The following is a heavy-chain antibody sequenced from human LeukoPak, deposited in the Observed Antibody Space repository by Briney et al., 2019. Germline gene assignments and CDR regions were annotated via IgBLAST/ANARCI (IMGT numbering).Heavy chain of an antibody. J-gene: IGHJ4*02. V-gene: IGHV3-21*01. CDR2: ISSSSSYI. CDR1: GFTFSSYS. Sequence: PGGSLRLSCAASGFTFSSYSMNWVRQAPGKGLEWVSSISSSSSYIYYADSVKGRFTISRDNAKNSLYLQMNSLRAEDTAVYYCARGATVTLRYFDYWGQGTLVTVSS. D-gene: IGHD4-11*01. CDR3: ARGATVTLRYFDY.